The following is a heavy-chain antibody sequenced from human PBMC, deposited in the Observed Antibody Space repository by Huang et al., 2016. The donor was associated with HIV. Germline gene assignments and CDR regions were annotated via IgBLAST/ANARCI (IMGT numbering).Heavy chain of an antibody. CDR1: GFTFRQYS. J-gene: IGHJ4*02. V-gene: IGHV3-30-3*01. Sequence: QVQLVESGGGVVQPGRSLRLSCAASGFTFRQYSMHWVRQAPGEGLDWVAVISFDGCEKYYADSVKGRFTISRDNSKNTLYLQMNSLRGQDTAVYYCARQGTYGGFDYWGQGTLVTVSS. CDR3: ARQGTYGGFDY. D-gene: IGHD4-17*01. CDR2: ISFDGCEK.